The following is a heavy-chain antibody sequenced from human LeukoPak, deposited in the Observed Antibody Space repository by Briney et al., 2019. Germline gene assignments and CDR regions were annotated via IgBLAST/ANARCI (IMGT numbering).Heavy chain of an antibody. J-gene: IGHJ4*02. V-gene: IGHV3-72*01. CDR1: GFTFSDHY. CDR3: ARGGNSGGYYYLLDY. Sequence: GGSLRLSCAASGFTFSDHYIDWVRQAPGKGLEWVGRIRDKANGYTTEYAASVKDRFTFSRDDSKKSVSLQINSLKTEDTAVYYCARGGNSGGYYYLLDYWGQGTLVTVSS. CDR2: IRDKANGYTT. D-gene: IGHD3-22*01.